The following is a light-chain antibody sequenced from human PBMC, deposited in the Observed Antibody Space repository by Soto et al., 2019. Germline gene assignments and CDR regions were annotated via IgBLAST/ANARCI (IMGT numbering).Light chain of an antibody. CDR2: DAS. CDR3: QKRSNWPLT. CDR1: QSVSSY. Sequence: SILKHSSASPSFSPGEKATPPCRGSQSVSSYLAWYQQKPGQAPRLLIYDASNRATGIPARFSGSGSGTDFTLTISSLEPEDFAVYYCQKRSNWPLTFGGGTKVDIK. J-gene: IGKJ4*01. V-gene: IGKV3-11*01.